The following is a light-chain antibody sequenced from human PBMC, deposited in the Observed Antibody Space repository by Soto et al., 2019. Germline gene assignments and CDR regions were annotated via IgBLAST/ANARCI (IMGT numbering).Light chain of an antibody. J-gene: IGLJ1*01. CDR1: SSDVGSYNL. CDR3: SSYAGNNKYV. Sequence: QSALTQPASVSGSPGQSITISCTGTSSDVGSYNLVSWYQQHPGKAPKLMIYEVNKRPSGVPDRFSGSKSGNTASLSVSGLQAEDEADYYCSSYAGNNKYVFGTGTKLTVL. V-gene: IGLV2-14*02. CDR2: EVN.